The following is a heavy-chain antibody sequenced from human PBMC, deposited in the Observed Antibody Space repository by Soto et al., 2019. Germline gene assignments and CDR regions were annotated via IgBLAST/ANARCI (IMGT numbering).Heavy chain of an antibody. CDR2: INHSGST. D-gene: IGHD4-17*01. CDR1: GGSFSGYY. V-gene: IGHV4-34*01. Sequence: SDTLSLTCAVYGGSFSGYYWSWIRQPPGKGLEWIGEINHSGSTNYNPSLKSRVTISVDTSKNQFSLKLSSVTAADTAVYYCARDKTYGDYPPWGQGTLVTVSS. CDR3: ARDKTYGDYPP. J-gene: IGHJ5*02.